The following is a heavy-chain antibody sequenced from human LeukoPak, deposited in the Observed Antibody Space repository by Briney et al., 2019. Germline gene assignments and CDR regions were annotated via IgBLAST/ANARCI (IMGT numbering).Heavy chain of an antibody. Sequence: SQTLSLTCTVSGGSISSGGYYWSWIRQHPGTGLEWIGYIYYSGSTYYNPSLKSRVTISVDTSKNQFSLKLSSVTAADTAVYYCARGPFPIPTYFDYWGQGTLVTVSS. CDR2: IYYSGST. V-gene: IGHV4-31*03. CDR1: GGSISSGGYY. J-gene: IGHJ4*02. CDR3: ARGPFPIPTYFDY.